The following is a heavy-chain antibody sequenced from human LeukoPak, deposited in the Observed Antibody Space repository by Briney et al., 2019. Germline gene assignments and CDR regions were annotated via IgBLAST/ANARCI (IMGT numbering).Heavy chain of an antibody. J-gene: IGHJ4*02. CDR3: VRDDSGSVIRGVLHY. D-gene: IGHD3-10*01. Sequence: HPGRSLRLSCTASGFTLSSYAIHWVRQAPGKGLERVSVIYLDGSKIYYADSVKGRFTLSRDNSKNTLYLQMNSLIAEDTAVYYCVRDDSGSVIRGVLHYWGQGALVTVSS. CDR2: IYLDGSKI. CDR1: GFTLSSYA. V-gene: IGHV3-33*01.